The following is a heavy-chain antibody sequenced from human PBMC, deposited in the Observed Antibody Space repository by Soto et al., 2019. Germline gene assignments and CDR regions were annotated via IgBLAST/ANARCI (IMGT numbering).Heavy chain of an antibody. CDR1: GYSFTSYW. J-gene: IGHJ6*02. CDR3: ARGGYYYDSSGTTRGYYYGMDV. D-gene: IGHD3-22*01. V-gene: IGHV5-51*01. CDR2: IYPGDSDT. Sequence: PGESLKISCKGSGYSFTSYWIGWVRQMPGKGLEWMGIIYPGDSDTRYSPSFQGQVTISADKSISTAYRQWSSLKASDTAMYYCARGGYYYDSSGTTRGYYYGMDVWGQGTTVTVS.